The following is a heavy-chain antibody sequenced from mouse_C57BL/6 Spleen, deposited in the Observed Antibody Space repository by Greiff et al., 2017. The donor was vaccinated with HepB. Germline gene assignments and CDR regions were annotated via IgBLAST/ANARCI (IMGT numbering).Heavy chain of an antibody. CDR3: TTSVTTKTWFAY. V-gene: IGHV14-4*01. D-gene: IGHD2-1*01. CDR2: IDPENGDT. CDR1: GFNIKDDY. J-gene: IGHJ3*01. Sequence: EVQLQQSGAELVRPGASVKLSCTASGFNIKDDYMHWVKQRPEQGLEWIGWIDPENGDTEYASKFQGKATITADTSSNTAYLQLSSLTSEDTAVYYCTTSVTTKTWFAYWGQGTLVTVSA.